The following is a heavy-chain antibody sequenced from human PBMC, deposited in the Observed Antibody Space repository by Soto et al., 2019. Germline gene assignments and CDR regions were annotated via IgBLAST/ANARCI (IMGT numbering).Heavy chain of an antibody. V-gene: IGHV1-18*01. J-gene: IGHJ4*02. CDR3: ARAGSGFLPFDC. CDR2: ISAYSGDT. Sequence: QVQLVQSGAEVKKPGASVKVSCKGSGYTFSTYAIAWVRQAPGQGREWMAWISAYSGDTNYAPKVQGRATLTTDTSTTTAYLALRSLTCADTAVYYCARAGSGFLPFDCWGQGTLVTVSS. D-gene: IGHD6-19*01. CDR1: GYTFSTYA.